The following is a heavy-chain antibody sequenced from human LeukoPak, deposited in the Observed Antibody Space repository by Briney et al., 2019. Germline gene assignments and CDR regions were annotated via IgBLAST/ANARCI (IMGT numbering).Heavy chain of an antibody. CDR3: ARLPPGYYGPFDP. V-gene: IGHV4-59*12. CDR2: IYYSGSA. CDR1: GGSISTYY. J-gene: IGHJ5*02. Sequence: PETLSLTCSVSGGSISTYYWNWIRQPPGKGLEWIGYIYYSGSATYNPSLKSRVTISVDTSKNQFSLKLSSVTAADTAVYYCARLPPGYYGPFDPWGQGTLVTVSS. D-gene: IGHD3-10*01.